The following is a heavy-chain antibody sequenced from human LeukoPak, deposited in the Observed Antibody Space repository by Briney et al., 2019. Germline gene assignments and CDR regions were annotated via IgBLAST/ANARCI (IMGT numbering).Heavy chain of an antibody. J-gene: IGHJ3*02. V-gene: IGHV4-34*01. D-gene: IGHD4-17*01. CDR1: GGSFSGYY. Sequence: SETLSLTCAVYGGSFSGYYWSWIRQPPGKGLEWIGEINHSGSTNYNPFLKSRVTISVDTSKNQFSLKLSSVTAADTAVYYCARSTTVTPSDAFDIWGQGTVVTVSS. CDR2: INHSGST. CDR3: ARSTTVTPSDAFDI.